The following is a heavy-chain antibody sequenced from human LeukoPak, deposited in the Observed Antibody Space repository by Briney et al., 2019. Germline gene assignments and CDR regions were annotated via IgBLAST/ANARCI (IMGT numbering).Heavy chain of an antibody. Sequence: PSETLSLTCTVSGGSISSSYWSWIRQPPGKGLEWIGYIYYSGSTNYNPSLKSRVTISVDTSKNQFSLKLSSVTAADTAVYYCARLTYYYDSSGYSPDAFDIWGQGTMVTVSS. J-gene: IGHJ3*02. CDR1: GGSISSSY. V-gene: IGHV4-59*08. CDR2: IYYSGST. D-gene: IGHD3-22*01. CDR3: ARLTYYYDSSGYSPDAFDI.